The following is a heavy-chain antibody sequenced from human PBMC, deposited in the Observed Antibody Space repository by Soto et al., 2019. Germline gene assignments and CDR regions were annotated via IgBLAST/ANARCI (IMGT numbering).Heavy chain of an antibody. Sequence: SQTLSLTCAISGDSVSSNHATWDWIRQSPSRGLEWLGRTYYRSKWYYDYALSVKSRITINPDTSNNQLSLQLNSVTPDDTAVYYCAREERNYRGSRFYFDYWGQGTLVTVSS. CDR3: AREERNYRGSRFYFDY. V-gene: IGHV6-1*01. CDR1: GDSVSSNHAT. J-gene: IGHJ4*02. CDR2: TYYRSKWYY. D-gene: IGHD1-26*01.